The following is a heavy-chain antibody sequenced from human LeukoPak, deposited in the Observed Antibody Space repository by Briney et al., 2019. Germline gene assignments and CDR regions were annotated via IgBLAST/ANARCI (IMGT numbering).Heavy chain of an antibody. J-gene: IGHJ4*02. Sequence: SVKVSCKASGGTFSSYAISWVRQAPGQGLEWMGRIIPILGIANYAQKFQGRVTITADKSTSTAYMELSSLRSEDTAVYYCARDQIIGGSGSYHSDYWGQGTLVTVTS. CDR3: ARDQIIGGSGSYHSDY. D-gene: IGHD3-10*01. CDR1: GGTFSSYA. CDR2: IIPILGIA. V-gene: IGHV1-69*04.